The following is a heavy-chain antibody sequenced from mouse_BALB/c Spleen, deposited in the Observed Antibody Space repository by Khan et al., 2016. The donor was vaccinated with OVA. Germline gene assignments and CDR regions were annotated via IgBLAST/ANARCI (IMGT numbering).Heavy chain of an antibody. D-gene: IGHD1-1*01. J-gene: IGHJ3*01. CDR3: ARSYFYGSSTWFGY. CDR2: IDPSDNYT. CDR1: GYTFTSFW. Sequence: QVQLQQPGAELVKPGASVKLSCKASGYTFTSFWLHWVKQRPGLGLEWIGEIDPSDNYTNYNQKFKGKATLTLDKSSSTAYMQLISLTSEDSAVYYWARSYFYGSSTWFGYWGQGTLVTVSA. V-gene: IGHV1-69*02.